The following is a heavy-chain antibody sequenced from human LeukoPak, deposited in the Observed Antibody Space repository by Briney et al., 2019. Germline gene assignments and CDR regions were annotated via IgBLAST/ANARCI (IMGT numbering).Heavy chain of an antibody. CDR2: ISAYNGNT. CDR3: ARGGIKDCSSTSCLQH. Sequence: GASVKVSCKASGGTFSSYAISWVRQAPGQGLEWMGWISAYNGNTNYAQKLQGRVTMTTDTSTSTAYMELRSLRSDDTAVYYCARGGIKDCSSTSCLQHWGQGTLVTVSS. V-gene: IGHV1-18*01. D-gene: IGHD2-2*01. J-gene: IGHJ1*01. CDR1: GGTFSSYA.